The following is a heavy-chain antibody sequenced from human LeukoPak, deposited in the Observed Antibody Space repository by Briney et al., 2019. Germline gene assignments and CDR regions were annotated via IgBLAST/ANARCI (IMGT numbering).Heavy chain of an antibody. CDR1: GFFFSRWA. J-gene: IGHJ5*02. CDR2: FSGSGGST. Sequence: GGSLRLSCAVSGFFFSRWAMNWLREAPGKGLEWVSAFSGSGGSTFPSDSVKGRFTISRDNSKNTLYLQMNSLRAEDTAVYYCAKDLQGYTAMITWGQGPLVTVSS. D-gene: IGHD5-18*01. CDR3: AKDLQGYTAMIT. V-gene: IGHV3-23*01.